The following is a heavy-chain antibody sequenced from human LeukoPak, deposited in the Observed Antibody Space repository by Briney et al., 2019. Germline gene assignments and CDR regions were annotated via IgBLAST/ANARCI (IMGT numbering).Heavy chain of an antibody. CDR1: GFTFSSYA. V-gene: IGHV3-23*01. D-gene: IGHD3-9*01. Sequence: GGSLRLSCAASGFTFSSYAMSWVRQAPGKGLEWVSAISGSGGSTYYADSVKGRFTISRDNSKNTLYLQMNSLRAEDTAVYYCAKDHPYDIFDWLPGSCDYWGQGTLVTVSS. CDR3: AKDHPYDIFDWLPGSCDY. CDR2: ISGSGGST. J-gene: IGHJ4*02.